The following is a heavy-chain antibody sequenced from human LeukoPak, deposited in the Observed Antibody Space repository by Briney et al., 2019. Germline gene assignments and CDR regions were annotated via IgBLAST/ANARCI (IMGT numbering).Heavy chain of an antibody. CDR3: ARDLTSKSFGDY. CDR1: GYTFTGYY. D-gene: IGHD3-3*01. Sequence: GASVKVSCKASGYTFTGYYMHWVRQAPGQGLEWMGWISAYNGNTNYAQKLQGRVTMTTDTSTSTAYMELRSLRSDDTAVYYCARDLTSKSFGDYWGQGTLVTVSS. J-gene: IGHJ4*02. V-gene: IGHV1-18*04. CDR2: ISAYNGNT.